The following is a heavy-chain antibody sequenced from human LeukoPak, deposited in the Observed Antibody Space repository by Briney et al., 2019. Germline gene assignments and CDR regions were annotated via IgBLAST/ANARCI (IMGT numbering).Heavy chain of an antibody. CDR2: INPNSGGT. V-gene: IGHV1-2*02. Sequence: ASVKVSCKASGYTFTGYYMHWVRQAPGQGLEWMGWINPNSGGTNYAQKFQGRVTMTRDTSISTAYMEPSRLRSDDTAVYYCARVGWDIVATIRTGYFDYWGQGTLVTVSS. J-gene: IGHJ4*02. CDR3: ARVGWDIVATIRTGYFDY. CDR1: GYTFTGYY. D-gene: IGHD5-12*01.